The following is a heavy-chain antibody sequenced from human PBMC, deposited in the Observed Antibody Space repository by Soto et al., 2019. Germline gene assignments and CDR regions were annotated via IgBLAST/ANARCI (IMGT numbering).Heavy chain of an antibody. CDR3: ANYHSSCNGMDV. CDR1: GFTFSSYG. CDR2: ISYDGSNK. J-gene: IGHJ6*02. D-gene: IGHD6-6*01. V-gene: IGHV3-30*18. Sequence: QVQLVESGGGVVQPGRSLRLSCAASGFTFSSYGMHWVRQAPGKGLEWVAVISYDGSNKYYADSVKGRFTISRDNSKNTLYLQMASLRAVDSAVYYCANYHSSCNGMDVWGQGTPVTVSS.